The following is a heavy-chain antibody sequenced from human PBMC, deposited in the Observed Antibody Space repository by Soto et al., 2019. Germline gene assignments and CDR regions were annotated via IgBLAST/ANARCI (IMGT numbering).Heavy chain of an antibody. J-gene: IGHJ6*02. V-gene: IGHV1-69*13. CDR1: GYTFTSYY. CDR3: ARGDSSGYYFIRRGYYYYGMDV. CDR2: IIPIFGTA. D-gene: IGHD3-22*01. Sequence: SVKVSCKASGYTFTSYYMHWVRQAPGQGLEWMGRIIPIFGTASYAQKFQGRVTITADESTSTAYMELSSLRSEDTAVYYCARGDSSGYYFIRRGYYYYGMDVWGQGTTVTVSS.